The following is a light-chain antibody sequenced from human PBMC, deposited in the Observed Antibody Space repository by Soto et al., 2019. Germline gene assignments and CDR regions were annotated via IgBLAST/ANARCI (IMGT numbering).Light chain of an antibody. CDR2: GAS. Sequence: EIVLTQSPGTLSLSPGERASLSRRASQSVSSSYLAWYQQKSGQTPRLLIYGASTRASGIPDRFSGSGSGTEFTLTISRLEPEDFAVYYCQQYGDSVHTFGGGTKVDI. V-gene: IGKV3-20*01. CDR1: QSVSSSY. J-gene: IGKJ4*01. CDR3: QQYGDSVHT.